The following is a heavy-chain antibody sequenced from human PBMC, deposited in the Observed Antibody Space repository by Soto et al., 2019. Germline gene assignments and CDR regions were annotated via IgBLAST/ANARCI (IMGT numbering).Heavy chain of an antibody. CDR2: ISWNSGSI. J-gene: IGHJ6*03. Sequence: GGSLRLSCAASGFTFDDYAMHWVRQAPGKGLEWVSGISWNSGSIGYADSVKGRFTISRDNAKNSLYLQMNSLRAEDTALYYCAKEEQDIVVVPAALLPVYYYYMDVWGKGTTVTVSS. CDR1: GFTFDDYA. CDR3: AKEEQDIVVVPAALLPVYYYYMDV. V-gene: IGHV3-9*01. D-gene: IGHD2-2*02.